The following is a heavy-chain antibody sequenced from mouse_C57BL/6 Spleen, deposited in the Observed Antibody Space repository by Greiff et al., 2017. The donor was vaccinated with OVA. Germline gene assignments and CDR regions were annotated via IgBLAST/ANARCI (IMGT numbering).Heavy chain of an antibody. J-gene: IGHJ1*03. D-gene: IGHD1-1*01. Sequence: QVQLQQSGAELVRPGTSVKMSCKASGYTFTNYWIGWAKQRPGHGLEWIGDIYPGGGYTNYNEKFKGKATLTADKSSSTAYMQFSSLTSEDSAIYYGARGGNYYGSSYWYFDVWGTGTTVTVSS. CDR1: GYTFTNYW. V-gene: IGHV1-63*01. CDR3: ARGGNYYGSSYWYFDV. CDR2: IYPGGGYT.